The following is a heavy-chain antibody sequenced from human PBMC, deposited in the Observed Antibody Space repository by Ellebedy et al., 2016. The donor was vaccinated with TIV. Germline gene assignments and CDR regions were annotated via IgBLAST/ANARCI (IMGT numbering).Heavy chain of an antibody. CDR1: GGTFSSYA. D-gene: IGHD3-22*01. V-gene: IGHV1-69*13. Sequence: SVKVSCXASGGTFSSYAINWVRQAPGQGLEWMGGIIPIFGTANYAQKFQGRVTITADESTSTAYMELSSLRSEDTAVYYCARDMHEDYDSSGYYYSNWGQGTLVTVSS. J-gene: IGHJ4*02. CDR3: ARDMHEDYDSSGYYYSN. CDR2: IIPIFGTA.